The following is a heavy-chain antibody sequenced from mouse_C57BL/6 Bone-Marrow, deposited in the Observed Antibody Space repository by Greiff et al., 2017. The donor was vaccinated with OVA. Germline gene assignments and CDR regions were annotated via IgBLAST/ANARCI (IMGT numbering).Heavy chain of an antibody. CDR1: GYTFTDYY. V-gene: IGHV1-76*01. CDR3: ARQLRFDY. Sequence: VQRVESGAELVRPGASVKLSCKASGYTFTDYYINWVKQRPGQGLEWIARIYPGSGNTYYNEKFKGKATLTAEKSSSTAYMQLSSLTSEDSAVYFCARQLRFDYWGQGTTLTVSS. CDR2: IYPGSGNT. J-gene: IGHJ2*01. D-gene: IGHD3-2*02.